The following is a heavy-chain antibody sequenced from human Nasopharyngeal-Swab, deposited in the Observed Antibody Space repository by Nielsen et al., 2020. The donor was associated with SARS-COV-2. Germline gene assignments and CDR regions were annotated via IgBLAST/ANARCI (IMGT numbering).Heavy chain of an antibody. V-gene: IGHV3-11*04. J-gene: IGHJ6*02. CDR2: ISSSGSTI. CDR3: ARAVDTAMAGMDV. D-gene: IGHD5-18*01. CDR1: GFTFSDYY. Sequence: GESLKLSCAASGFTFSDYYMSWIRQAPGKGLEWVSYISSSGSTIYYADSVKGRFTISRDNAKNSLYLQMNSLRAEDTAVYYCARAVDTAMAGMDVWGQGTTVTVSS.